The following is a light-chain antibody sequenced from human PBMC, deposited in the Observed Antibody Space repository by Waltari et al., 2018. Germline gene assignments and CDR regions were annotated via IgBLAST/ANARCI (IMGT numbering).Light chain of an antibody. J-gene: IGLJ3*02. V-gene: IGLV4-69*01. Sequence: QLVVTQSPSASASLGASVKLTCTLSSGHSSNVIAWLQQQPEKGPRYLMKVNSDGSHSKGDEIPDRFSGSSSGAERYLTISELQSEDEADYYCQTGGHGTWVFGGGTKLTVL. CDR1: SGHSSNV. CDR2: VNSDGSH. CDR3: QTGGHGTWV.